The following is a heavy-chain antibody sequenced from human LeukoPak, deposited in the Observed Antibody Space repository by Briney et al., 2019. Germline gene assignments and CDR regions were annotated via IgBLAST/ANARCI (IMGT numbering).Heavy chain of an antibody. J-gene: IGHJ4*02. V-gene: IGHV3-30-3*01. CDR1: GFTFSSYA. CDR3: AREEAVFDSVDY. CDR2: ISYDGSNK. Sequence: PGGSLRLSCAASGFTFSSYAMHWVRQAPGKGLEWVAVISYDGSNKYYADSVKGRFTISRDNAKNSLYLQMNSLRAEDTAVYYCAREEAVFDSVDYWGQGTLVTVSS. D-gene: IGHD3-9*01.